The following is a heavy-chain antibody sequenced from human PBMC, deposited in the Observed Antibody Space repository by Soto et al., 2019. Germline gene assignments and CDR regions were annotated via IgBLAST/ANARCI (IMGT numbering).Heavy chain of an antibody. CDR2: IYSGGST. Sequence: QPGGSLRLSCAASGFTFSIYSMNWVRQAPGKGLEWVSVIYSGGSTYYSDSVKGRFSISRDNSKNTLYLQMNSLRAEDTAVYYCARSITFGGVPLWGQGTLVTVSS. J-gene: IGHJ4*02. CDR3: ARSITFGGVPL. V-gene: IGHV3-66*01. D-gene: IGHD3-16*01. CDR1: GFTFSIYS.